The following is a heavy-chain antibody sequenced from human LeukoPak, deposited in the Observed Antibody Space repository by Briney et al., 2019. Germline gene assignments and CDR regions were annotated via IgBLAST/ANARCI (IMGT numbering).Heavy chain of an antibody. D-gene: IGHD3-22*01. J-gene: IGHJ4*02. Sequence: GGSLRLSCEASGFTFSSYWMHWVRQAPGKGLVWVSPINSDGSSATYADSVKGRFTISRDNAKNTLYLQMNSLRAEDTAVYYCVRDWGYDSSGYWQKYFDSWGQGTLVTVSS. CDR2: INSDGSSA. V-gene: IGHV3-74*01. CDR1: GFTFSSYW. CDR3: VRDWGYDSSGYWQKYFDS.